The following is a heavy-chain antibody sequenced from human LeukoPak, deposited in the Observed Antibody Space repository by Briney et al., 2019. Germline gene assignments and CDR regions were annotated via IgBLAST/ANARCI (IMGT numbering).Heavy chain of an antibody. CDR2: IKQDGSQK. D-gene: IGHD4-17*01. CDR1: GFTFSSYW. J-gene: IGHJ4*02. V-gene: IGHV3-7*01. CDR3: ARLGARQMLEY. Sequence: GGSLRLSCAASGFTFSSYWMSWVRQAPGKGLEWVANIKQDGSQKYYVDSVKGRFSISRDNAKNSLYLQMNSLRAEDTAVYYCARLGARQMLEYWGQGTLVTVSS.